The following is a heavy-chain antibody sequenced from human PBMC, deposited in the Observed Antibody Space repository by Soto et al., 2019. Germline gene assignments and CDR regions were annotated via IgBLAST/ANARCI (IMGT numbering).Heavy chain of an antibody. Sequence: ASVKVSCKASGYTFTSYYMHWVRQAPGQGLEWMGIINPSVGSTSYAQKFQGRVTMTRDTSTSTVYMELSSLRSEDTAVYYCARDREAICGSGAFDIWGQGTLVTVSS. CDR3: ARDREAICGSGAFDI. V-gene: IGHV1-46*03. CDR2: INPSVGST. J-gene: IGHJ3*02. CDR1: GYTFTSYY. D-gene: IGHD3-3*01.